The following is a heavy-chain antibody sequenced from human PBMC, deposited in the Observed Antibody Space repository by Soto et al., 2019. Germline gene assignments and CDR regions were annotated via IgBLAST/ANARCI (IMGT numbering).Heavy chain of an antibody. CDR2: IDPSDSQT. CDR3: ARHLAEINYGDKGPNDAFDI. V-gene: IGHV5-10-1*01. J-gene: IGHJ3*02. D-gene: IGHD2-21*01. CDR1: GYSFAGYW. Sequence: GESLKISCKGSGYSFAGYWITWVRQKPGKGLEWMGRIDPSDSQTYYSPSFRGHVTISVTKSITTVFLQWDSLKASDTAIYYCARHLAEINYGDKGPNDAFDIWGQGTMVTVSS.